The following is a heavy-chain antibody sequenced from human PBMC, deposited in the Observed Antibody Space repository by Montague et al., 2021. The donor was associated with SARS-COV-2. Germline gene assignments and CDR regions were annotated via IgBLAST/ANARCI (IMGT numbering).Heavy chain of an antibody. J-gene: IGHJ3*02. CDR3: ARFPTSYYYDSKAAPATPDAFDI. Sequence: SETLSLTCTVSGGSISSSSYYWGWIRQPPGKGLEWIGSTYYSGSTHYNPSLKSRVTISVDTSKNQFSLKLSSVTAADTAVYYCARFPTSYYYDSKAAPATPDAFDIWGQGTMVTVSS. CDR1: GGSISSSSYY. V-gene: IGHV4-39*01. D-gene: IGHD3-22*01. CDR2: TYYSGST.